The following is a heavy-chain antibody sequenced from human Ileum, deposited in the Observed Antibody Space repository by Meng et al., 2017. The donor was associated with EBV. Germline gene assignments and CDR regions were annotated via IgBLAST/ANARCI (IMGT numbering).Heavy chain of an antibody. J-gene: IGHJ4*02. CDR2: MNPNRGTT. CDR3: ATGVADFEY. CDR1: GYTLTSYD. Sequence: QVQWVQSGAEVKKPGASVKGSCKASGYTLTSYDINWVRQGTGQGLEWMGWMNPNRGTTGYAQKFQGRVTMTRNISKSTAYMDLSSLRSEDTAVYYCATGVADFEYWGQGTLVTVSS. V-gene: IGHV1-8*01. D-gene: IGHD6-19*01.